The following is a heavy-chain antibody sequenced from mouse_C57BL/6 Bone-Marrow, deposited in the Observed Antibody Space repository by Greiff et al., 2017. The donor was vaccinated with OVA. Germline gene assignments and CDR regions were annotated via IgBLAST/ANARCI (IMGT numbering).Heavy chain of an antibody. J-gene: IGHJ4*01. CDR3: ARDMGDGRLVDY. D-gene: IGHD2-3*01. V-gene: IGHV3-5*01. Sequence: EVKLVESGPGLVKPSQTVFLTCTVTGISITTGNYRWSWIRQFPGNKLEWIGYFYYSGTITYNPSLTSRTTITRDTPKNQFFLEMNSLTAEDTATYYCARDMGDGRLVDYWGQGTSVTVSS. CDR2: FYYSGTI. CDR1: GISITTGNYR.